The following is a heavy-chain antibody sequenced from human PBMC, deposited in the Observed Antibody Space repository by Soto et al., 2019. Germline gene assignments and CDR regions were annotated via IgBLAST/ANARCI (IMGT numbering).Heavy chain of an antibody. CDR1: GGSISSSSYY. CDR3: ARHFRGGLIVVVPAALDY. Sequence: SETLSLTCTVSGGSISSSSYYWGWIHQPPGKGLEWIGSIYYSGSTYYNPSLKSRVTISVDTPKNQFSLKLSSVTAADTAVYYCARHFRGGLIVVVPAALDYWGQGTLVTVSS. CDR2: IYYSGST. V-gene: IGHV4-39*01. J-gene: IGHJ4*02. D-gene: IGHD2-2*01.